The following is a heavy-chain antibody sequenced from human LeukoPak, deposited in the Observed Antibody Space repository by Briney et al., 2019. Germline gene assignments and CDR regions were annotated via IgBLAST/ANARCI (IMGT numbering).Heavy chain of an antibody. J-gene: IGHJ4*02. Sequence: KSGGSLRLSCAASGFTFSSYSMNWVRQAPGKGLEWVSSIVSSTNYIYYVDSVRGRFTISRDNAKNSLYLQMNSLRAEDTAVYYCARGGFDYWGQGTLVTVSS. CDR2: IVSSTNYI. CDR3: ARGGFDY. CDR1: GFTFSSYS. V-gene: IGHV3-21*01.